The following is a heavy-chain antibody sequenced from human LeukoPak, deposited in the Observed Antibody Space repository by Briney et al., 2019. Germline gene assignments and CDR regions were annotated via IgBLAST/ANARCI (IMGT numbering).Heavy chain of an antibody. V-gene: IGHV3-23*01. J-gene: IGHJ4*02. CDR1: RFTFKRYA. CDR3: AKDGEGEVPTAIGY. D-gene: IGHD2-2*01. Sequence: GGSLRLSCAASRFTFKRYAMSWVRQAPGKGLEWVSAISGGGGSTYNADSVKGQFSVSRDNSKNTVYLQMNSLRAEDTAIYFCAKDGEGEVPTAIGYWGQGTLVTVSS. CDR2: ISGGGGST.